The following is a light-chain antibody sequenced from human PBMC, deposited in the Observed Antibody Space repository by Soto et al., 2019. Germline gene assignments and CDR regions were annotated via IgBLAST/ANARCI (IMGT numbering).Light chain of an antibody. CDR2: GAS. CDR3: HHYGDSLT. Sequence: EIVLTPSPGTLSLSPGEGATLSCRVSQSVGSTYLAWFQQKPGQAPRLLIYGASSRATGIPDRFSGSGSGTDFTLTINRLEPEDFAVYYCHHYGDSLTFGQGTKVDIK. V-gene: IGKV3-20*01. J-gene: IGKJ1*01. CDR1: QSVGSTY.